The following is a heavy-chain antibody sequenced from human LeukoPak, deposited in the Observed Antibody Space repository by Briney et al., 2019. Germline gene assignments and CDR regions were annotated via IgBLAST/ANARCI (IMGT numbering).Heavy chain of an antibody. CDR3: ARAGKRWLPDY. V-gene: IGHV4-61*05. D-gene: IGHD5-24*01. CDR1: GGSISSSSYY. J-gene: IGHJ4*02. CDR2: IYYSGST. Sequence: KPSETLSLTCTVSGGSISSSSYYWGWIRQPPGKGLEWIGYIYYSGSTNYNPSLKRRVTISVDTSKNQFSLKLSSVTAADTAVYYCARAGKRWLPDYWGQGTLVTVSS.